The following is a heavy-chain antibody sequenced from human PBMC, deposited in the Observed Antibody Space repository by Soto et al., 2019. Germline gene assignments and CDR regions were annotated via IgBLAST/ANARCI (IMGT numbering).Heavy chain of an antibody. CDR3: ASDRLELMDYYYGMDV. Sequence: PVGSLRLSCAAAGFTLGSYGMRWVRQAPGKGLEWVAVIWYDGSNKYYADSVKGRFTISRDNSKNTLYLQMNSLRAEDTAVYYCASDRLELMDYYYGMDVWGQGTTVTVSS. CDR1: GFTLGSYG. J-gene: IGHJ6*02. CDR2: IWYDGSNK. V-gene: IGHV3-33*01. D-gene: IGHD1-7*01.